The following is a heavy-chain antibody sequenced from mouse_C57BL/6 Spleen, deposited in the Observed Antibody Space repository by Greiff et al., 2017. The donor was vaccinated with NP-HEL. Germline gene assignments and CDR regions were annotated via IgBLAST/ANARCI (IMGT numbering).Heavy chain of an antibody. Sequence: QVQLQQSGAELVRPGASVTLSCKASGYTFTDYEMHWVKQTPVHGLEWIGAIDPETGGTVYNQKFKGKAILTADKSSSTAYMELRSLTSEDSAVYYCKYYYGSSPFDYWGQGTTLTVSS. V-gene: IGHV1-15*01. D-gene: IGHD1-1*01. CDR2: IDPETGGT. CDR1: GYTFTDYE. J-gene: IGHJ2*01. CDR3: KYYYGSSPFDY.